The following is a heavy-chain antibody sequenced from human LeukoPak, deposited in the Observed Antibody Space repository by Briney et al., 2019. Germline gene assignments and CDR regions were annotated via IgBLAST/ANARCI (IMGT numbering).Heavy chain of an antibody. Sequence: GGSLRLSCAASGSTFSSYWMHWVRQGPGKGLVWVSRINSDGSSTSDADSVKGRFTISRDNAKNTLYLQMNSLRAEDTAVYYCTGSFRYGDYRYWGQGTLVTVSS. CDR2: INSDGSST. CDR1: GSTFSSYW. J-gene: IGHJ4*02. V-gene: IGHV3-74*01. D-gene: IGHD4-17*01. CDR3: TGSFRYGDYRY.